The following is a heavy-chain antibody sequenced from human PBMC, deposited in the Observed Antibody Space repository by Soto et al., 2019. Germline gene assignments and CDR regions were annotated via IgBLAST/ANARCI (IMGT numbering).Heavy chain of an antibody. CDR3: AIGGQLVSENYSDS. J-gene: IGHJ4*02. CDR1: GFTFRSYS. D-gene: IGHD6-6*01. Sequence: GGSLRLSCAASGFTFRSYSINWVRQAPGKGLEWVSFISSTSSYKYYADSVKGRFTISRDNARNTVLLQMNSLRGEDTAVYHCAIGGQLVSENYSDSWGKGTLVTVSS. CDR2: ISSTSSYK. V-gene: IGHV3-21*06.